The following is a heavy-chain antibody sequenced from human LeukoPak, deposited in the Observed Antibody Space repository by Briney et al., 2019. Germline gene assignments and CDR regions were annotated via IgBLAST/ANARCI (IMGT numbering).Heavy chain of an antibody. CDR2: IYYSGST. D-gene: IGHD2-15*01. CDR1: GGSISSYY. V-gene: IGHV4-59*01. Sequence: PSETLSLTCTVSGGSISSYYWSWIRQPPGKGLEWIGYIYYSGSTNCNPSLKSRVTISVDTSKNQFSLKLSSVTAADTAVYYCARTPNVYYYYMDVWGKGTTVTVSS. J-gene: IGHJ6*03. CDR3: ARTPNVYYYYMDV.